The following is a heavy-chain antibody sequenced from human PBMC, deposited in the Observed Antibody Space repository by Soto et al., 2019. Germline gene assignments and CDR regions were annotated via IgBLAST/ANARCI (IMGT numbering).Heavy chain of an antibody. J-gene: IGHJ3*02. CDR3: ARDGGYGDYVGAFDI. D-gene: IGHD4-17*01. Sequence: PSETLSLTCSVSGCSISSGGYSWSWIRQPPGKGLEWIGYIYHSGSTYYNPSLKSRVTISVDRSKNQFSLKLSSVTAADTAVYYCARDGGYGDYVGAFDIWGQGKMVTVSS. V-gene: IGHV4-30-2*01. CDR2: IYHSGST. CDR1: GCSISSGGYS.